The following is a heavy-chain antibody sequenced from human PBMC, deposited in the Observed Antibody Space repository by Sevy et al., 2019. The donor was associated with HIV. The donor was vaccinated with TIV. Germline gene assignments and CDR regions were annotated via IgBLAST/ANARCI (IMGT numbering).Heavy chain of an antibody. CDR2: IFQSGAT. CDR3: ARGRVGGSSSWYGAFDV. J-gene: IGHJ3*01. D-gene: IGHD6-13*01. V-gene: IGHV4-30-2*01. Sequence: SETLSLTCAVSGGSINSGGYSWSWIRQPPGKGLEWIGYIFQSGATYYIPSLQSRVSISVDMSKNQFSLNLRSVTAADTAVYYCARGRVGGSSSWYGAFDVWGQGTMVTVSS. CDR1: GGSINSGGYS.